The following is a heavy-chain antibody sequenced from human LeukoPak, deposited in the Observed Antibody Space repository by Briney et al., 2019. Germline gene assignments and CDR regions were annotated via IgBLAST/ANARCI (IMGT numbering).Heavy chain of an antibody. Sequence: GGSLRLSCAASGFTFSSYAMSWVRQAPGKGLEWVSAISGSGGSTYYADSVKGRFTISRDNSKNTLYLQMNSLRAEDTAVYYCAKAHKSRVTYWYFDLWGRGTLVTVSS. V-gene: IGHV3-23*01. D-gene: IGHD2-21*02. CDR1: GFTFSSYA. CDR2: ISGSGGST. J-gene: IGHJ2*01. CDR3: AKAHKSRVTYWYFDL.